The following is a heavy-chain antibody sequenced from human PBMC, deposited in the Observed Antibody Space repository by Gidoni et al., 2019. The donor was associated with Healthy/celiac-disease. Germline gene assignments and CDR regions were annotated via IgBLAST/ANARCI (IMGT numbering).Heavy chain of an antibody. D-gene: IGHD3-16*02. CDR3: ARDLTYYDYVWGSYHWFDP. Sequence: EVQLVESGGGLVQPGGSLRLSCAASGFTFSSYWMSWVRQAPGKGLEWVANIKQDGSEKYYVDSVKGRFTISRDNAKNSLYLQMNSRRAEDTAVYYCARDLTYYDYVWGSYHWFDPWGQGTLVTVSS. V-gene: IGHV3-7*01. CDR1: GFTFSSYW. CDR2: IKQDGSEK. J-gene: IGHJ5*02.